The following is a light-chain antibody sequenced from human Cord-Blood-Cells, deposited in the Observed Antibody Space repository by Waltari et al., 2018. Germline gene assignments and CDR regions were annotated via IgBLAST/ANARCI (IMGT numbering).Light chain of an antibody. CDR2: EGS. V-gene: IGLV2-23*01. CDR3: CSYAGSSTPNWV. CDR1: SCDAGSYNL. Sequence: QSALTQPASVSGSPGQSITISCTGTSCDAGSYNLVSWYQQHPGKAPKLMIYEGSKRPSGVSNRFSGSKSGNTASLTISGLQAEDEADYYCCSYAGSSTPNWVFGGGTKLTVL. J-gene: IGLJ3*02.